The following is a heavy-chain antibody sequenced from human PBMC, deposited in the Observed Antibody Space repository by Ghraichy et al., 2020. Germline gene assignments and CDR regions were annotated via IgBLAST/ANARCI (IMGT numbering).Heavy chain of an antibody. D-gene: IGHD5-18*01. Sequence: ETLSLTCTVSGGSISSSSYYWGWIRQPPGKGLEWIGSIYYSGSTYYNPSLKSRVTISVDTSKNQFSLKLSSVTAADTAVYYCAVDTTTQIDYWGQGTLVTVSS. CDR2: IYYSGST. CDR1: GGSISSSSYY. V-gene: IGHV4-39*01. J-gene: IGHJ4*02. CDR3: AVDTTTQIDY.